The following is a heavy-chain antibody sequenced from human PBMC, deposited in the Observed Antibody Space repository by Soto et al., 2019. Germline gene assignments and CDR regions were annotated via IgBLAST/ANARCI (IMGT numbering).Heavy chain of an antibody. CDR1: GFTFSSYA. CDR3: AKNYDILTGYYYSSGMDV. V-gene: IGHV3-23*01. CDR2: ISGSGGST. J-gene: IGHJ6*02. Sequence: GGSLRLSCAASGFTFSSYAMSWVRQAPGKGLEWVSAISGSGGSTYYADSVKGRFTISRDNSKNTLYLQMNSLRAEDTAVYYCAKNYDILTGYYYSSGMDVWGQGTTVTVSS. D-gene: IGHD3-9*01.